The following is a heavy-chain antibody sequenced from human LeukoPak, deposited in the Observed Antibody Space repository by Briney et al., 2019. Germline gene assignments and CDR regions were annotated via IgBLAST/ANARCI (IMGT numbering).Heavy chain of an antibody. CDR2: ISSSGSTI. J-gene: IGHJ4*02. Sequence: GGSLRLSCAASGFTFSSYEMNWVRQAPGTGLEWVSYISSSGSTIYYADSVKGRFTISRDNAKNSLYLQMNSLRAEDTAVYYCARVGWLVRQYFDYWGQGTLVTVSS. V-gene: IGHV3-48*03. CDR3: ARVGWLVRQYFDY. CDR1: GFTFSSYE. D-gene: IGHD6-19*01.